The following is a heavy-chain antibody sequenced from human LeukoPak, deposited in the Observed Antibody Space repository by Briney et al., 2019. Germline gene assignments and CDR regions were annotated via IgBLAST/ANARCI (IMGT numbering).Heavy chain of an antibody. J-gene: IGHJ3*02. Sequence: GGSLRLSCVASGFTFSSYGMSWVRQAPGKGLEWVSVISGSGGSTYYAESVKGRFTISRDKSKNTLHLQMNSLRAEDTAVYYCARGGSYLSAFDIWGQGTMVTVSS. D-gene: IGHD1-26*01. CDR2: ISGSGGST. CDR3: ARGGSYLSAFDI. CDR1: GFTFSSYG. V-gene: IGHV3-23*01.